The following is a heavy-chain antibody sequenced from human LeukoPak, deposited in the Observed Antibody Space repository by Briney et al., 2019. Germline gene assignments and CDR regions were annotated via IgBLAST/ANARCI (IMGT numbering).Heavy chain of an antibody. CDR2: INHSGST. V-gene: IGHV4-39*07. J-gene: IGHJ4*02. D-gene: IGHD3-22*01. CDR1: GGSISSSGYY. CDR3: ASSGYLMYYFDY. Sequence: SETLSLTCTVSGGSISSSGYYWGWIRQPPGKGLEWIGEINHSGSTNYNPSLKSRVTISVDTSKNQFSLRLSSVTAADTAVYYCASSGYLMYYFDYWGQGTLVTVSS.